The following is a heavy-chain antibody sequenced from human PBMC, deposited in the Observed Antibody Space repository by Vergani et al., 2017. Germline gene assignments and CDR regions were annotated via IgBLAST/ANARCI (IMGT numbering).Heavy chain of an antibody. D-gene: IGHD2-2*01. CDR2: IFYSGTT. CDR3: ARDTVYCSSTSCERGWFDP. V-gene: IGHV4-31*11. J-gene: IGHJ5*02. Sequence: QVQLQESGPGLVKPSQTLSLTCAVSGGSISSGDHCWTWIRQRPGKGLEWIGYIFYSGTTYDNPSLRSRLTISVDTSQNQFSLKLRSVTAADTAVYYCARDTVYCSSTSCERGWFDPWGQGTLVTVSS. CDR1: GGSISSGDHC.